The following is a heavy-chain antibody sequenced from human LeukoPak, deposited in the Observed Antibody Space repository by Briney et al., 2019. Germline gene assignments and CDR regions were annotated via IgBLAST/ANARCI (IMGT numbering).Heavy chain of an antibody. D-gene: IGHD6-19*01. Sequence: GESLKISCKGSGYSFTSYWISWVRQMPGKGLEWMGRIDPSDSYTNYSPSFQGHVTISADKSISTAYLQWSSLRASDTAMYYCAGAGIAVAGNVEYFQHWGQGTLVTV. J-gene: IGHJ1*01. CDR2: IDPSDSYT. CDR1: GYSFTSYW. CDR3: AGAGIAVAGNVEYFQH. V-gene: IGHV5-10-1*01.